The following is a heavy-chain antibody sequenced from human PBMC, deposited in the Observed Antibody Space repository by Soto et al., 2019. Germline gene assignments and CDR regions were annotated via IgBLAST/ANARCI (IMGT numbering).Heavy chain of an antibody. CDR3: ARGFSHEVDP. J-gene: IGHJ5*02. Sequence: SETLSLTCAVYGGSFSGYYWSWIRQPPGKGLEWIGEINHSGSTNYNPSLESRVTISVDTSKNQFSLRLSSVTAADTAVYYCARGFSHEVDPWGQGTLVTVSS. CDR2: INHSGST. V-gene: IGHV4-34*01. CDR1: GGSFSGYY.